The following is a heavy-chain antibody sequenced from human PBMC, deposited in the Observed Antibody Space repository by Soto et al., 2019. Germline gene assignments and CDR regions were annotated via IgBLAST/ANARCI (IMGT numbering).Heavy chain of an antibody. CDR1: GFSFSTYS. CDR3: AREETAWPLACGLDV. Sequence: PWWSLRLSCEASGFSFSTYSMHWVRQAPGKGLEWVSSIGRRSDIYYADSVKGRFTISRDNAKNSVSLQMNSLRDEDTAVYYCAREETAWPLACGLDVWGQGTTVIVSS. CDR2: IGRRSDI. D-gene: IGHD2-21*02. J-gene: IGHJ6*02. V-gene: IGHV3-21*01.